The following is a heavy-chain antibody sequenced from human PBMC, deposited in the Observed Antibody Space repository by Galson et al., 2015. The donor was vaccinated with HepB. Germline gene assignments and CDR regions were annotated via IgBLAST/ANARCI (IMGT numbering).Heavy chain of an antibody. J-gene: IGHJ4*02. V-gene: IGHV1-69*13. CDR2: IIPIFGTA. CDR1: GGTFSSYA. Sequence: SVKVSCKASGGTFSSYAISWVRQAPGQGLEWMGGIIPIFGTANYAQKFQGRVTITADESTSTAYMELSSLRSEDTAVYYCARGHVAVPAAAYYFDYWGQGTLVTVSS. D-gene: IGHD2-2*01. CDR3: ARGHVAVPAAAYYFDY.